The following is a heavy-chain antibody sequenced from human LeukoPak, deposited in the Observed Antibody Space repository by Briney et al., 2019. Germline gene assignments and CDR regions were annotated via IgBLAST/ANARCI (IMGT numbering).Heavy chain of an antibody. D-gene: IGHD5-24*01. Sequence: GGSLRLSCAASGFTFNSYAIHWVRQAPGKGLEWVAVIPYDGSNKYYAESVKGRFTISRDNSKNTLYLQLNSLRPDDTAVYYCAREEMATSSFDYWGQGTLVTVSS. V-gene: IGHV3-30*04. CDR2: IPYDGSNK. J-gene: IGHJ4*02. CDR3: AREEMATSSFDY. CDR1: GFTFNSYA.